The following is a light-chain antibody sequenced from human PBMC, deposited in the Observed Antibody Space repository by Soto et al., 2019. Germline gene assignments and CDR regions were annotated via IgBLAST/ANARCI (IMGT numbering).Light chain of an antibody. CDR1: SSNIGTPYD. Sequence: QSVLTQPPSVSGAPGQRVTISCTGSSSNIGTPYDVHWHQQLPGTAPKLLIYGNSNRPSGVPDRFSGSKSGTSASLAITGLQAEDEADYYCQSYDSSLSGYVIFGGGTKVTVL. CDR2: GNS. J-gene: IGLJ2*01. V-gene: IGLV1-40*01. CDR3: QSYDSSLSGYVI.